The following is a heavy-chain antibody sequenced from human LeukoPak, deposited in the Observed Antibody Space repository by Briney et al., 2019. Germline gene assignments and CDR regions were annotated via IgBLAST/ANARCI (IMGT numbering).Heavy chain of an antibody. CDR2: ISSRGDVI. CDR3: ARDEDGDQEFDY. J-gene: IGHJ4*02. Sequence: PGGSLRLSCGASGFTFSSYGMTWVRQAPGKGLEWVSHISSRGDVISYEDSVKGRSIISRDDAESSLYLQMNSLRVEDTAVYYCARDEDGDQEFDYWGQGTLVTVSS. CDR1: GFTFSSYG. V-gene: IGHV3-48*03. D-gene: IGHD7-27*01.